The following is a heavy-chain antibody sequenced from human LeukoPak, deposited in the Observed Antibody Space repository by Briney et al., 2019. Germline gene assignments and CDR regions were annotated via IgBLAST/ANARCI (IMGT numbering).Heavy chain of an antibody. CDR3: AKLTLIQLWLRVGMDV. V-gene: IGHV3-23*01. CDR2: ISGSGGST. Sequence: GGSLRLSCAGSGFTLSSYAMSWVRQAPGKGLEWVSAISGSGGSTYYADSVKGRFTISRDNSKNTLYLQMNSLRAEDTAVYYCAKLTLIQLWLRVGMDVWGQGTTVTVSS. D-gene: IGHD5-18*01. J-gene: IGHJ6*02. CDR1: GFTLSSYA.